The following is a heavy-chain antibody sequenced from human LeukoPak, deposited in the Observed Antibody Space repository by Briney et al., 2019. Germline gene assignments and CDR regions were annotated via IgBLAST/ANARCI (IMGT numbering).Heavy chain of an antibody. J-gene: IGHJ6*03. CDR3: ARMMNIYSRRAPNYYYYYMDV. CDR2: IYYSGST. CDR1: GGSSSSYY. V-gene: IGHV4-59*01. D-gene: IGHD1/OR15-1a*01. Sequence: PSETLSLTCTVSGGSSSSYYWSWIRQPPGKGLEWIGYIYYSGSTNYNPSLKSRVTISVDTSKNQFSLKLSSVTAADTAVYYCARMMNIYSRRAPNYYYYYMDVWGKGTTVTISS.